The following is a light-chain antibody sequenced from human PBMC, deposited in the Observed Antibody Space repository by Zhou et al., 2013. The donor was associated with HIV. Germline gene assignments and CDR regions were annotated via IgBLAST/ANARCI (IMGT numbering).Light chain of an antibody. CDR3: QQNEF. CDR1: QYGH. CDR2: ATS. V-gene: IGKV3-20*01. Sequence: EVVLTQSPGTLSLSPGEKASLSCKTSQYGHTAWYQQKLGHGPRLLIYATSRRATGIPDRFIGSQSGTEYNLTITTLGPGDFAQYFCQQNEFFGPGTRLDIK. J-gene: IGKJ5*01.